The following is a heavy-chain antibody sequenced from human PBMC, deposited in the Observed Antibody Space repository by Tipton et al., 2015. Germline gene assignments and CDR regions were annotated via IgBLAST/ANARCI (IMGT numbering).Heavy chain of an antibody. D-gene: IGHD3-9*01. Sequence: TLSLTCAVSGEAITSSGWWSWVRQTPGKGLQWIGEIAPNGYSNYNPSLKTRVTISIDKSKNQFSLKVTSVTAADTAVYYCACQDYDSLTRDYQTVDYWGQGTLVTVSS. CDR2: IAPNGYS. CDR1: GEAITSSGW. V-gene: IGHV4-4*02. J-gene: IGHJ4*02. CDR3: ACQDYDSLTRDYQTVDY.